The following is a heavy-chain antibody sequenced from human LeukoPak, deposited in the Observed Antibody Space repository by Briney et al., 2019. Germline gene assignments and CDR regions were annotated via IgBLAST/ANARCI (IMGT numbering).Heavy chain of an antibody. CDR3: ARDIWARTYYYDSSGDY. V-gene: IGHV1-69*05. D-gene: IGHD3-22*01. CDR1: GGTFSSYA. CDR2: IIPIFGTA. Sequence: ASVKLSCKASGGTFSSYAISWVRQAPGQGLEWMGGIIPIFGTANYAQKFQGRVTITTDESTSTAYMELSSLRSEDTAVYYCARDIWARTYYYDSSGDYWGQGTLVTVSS. J-gene: IGHJ4*02.